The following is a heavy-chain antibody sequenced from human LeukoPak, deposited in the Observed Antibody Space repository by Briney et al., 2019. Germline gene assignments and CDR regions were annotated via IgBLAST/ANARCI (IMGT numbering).Heavy chain of an antibody. V-gene: IGHV4-39*01. CDR3: ARGLTHDY. D-gene: IGHD2-8*01. J-gene: IGHJ4*02. Sequence: SETLSLTCTVSGGSISSSSYYWGWIRQPPGEGLEWIGSIYYSGSTYYNPSLKSRVTISVDTSKNQFSLKLSSVTAADTAVYYCARGLTHDYWGQGTLVTVSS. CDR1: GGSISSSSYY. CDR2: IYYSGST.